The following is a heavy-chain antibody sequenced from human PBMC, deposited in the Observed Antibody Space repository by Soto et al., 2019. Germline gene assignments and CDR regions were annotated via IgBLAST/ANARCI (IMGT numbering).Heavy chain of an antibody. D-gene: IGHD3-16*01. CDR3: AKDTGGGGGRNIWYYFDS. Sequence: GGSLRLSCAASGFTFDDYAMHWVRQGPGKGLEWVSSISWNSGDIVYADSVKGRFTISRDNPKNSLYLQMNSLRAEDTALYYCAKDTGGGGGRNIWYYFDSWGLGTLVTVSS. CDR1: GFTFDDYA. CDR2: ISWNSGDI. J-gene: IGHJ4*02. V-gene: IGHV3-9*01.